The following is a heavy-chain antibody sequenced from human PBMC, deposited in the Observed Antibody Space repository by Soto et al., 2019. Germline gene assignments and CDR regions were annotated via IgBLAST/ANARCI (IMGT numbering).Heavy chain of an antibody. J-gene: IGHJ5*02. CDR1: GGTFSSYA. Sequence: QVQLVQSGAEVKKPGSSVKVSCKASGGTFSSYAISWVRQAPGQGLEWMGGIIPIFGTANYAQKFQGRVTITADEPTSTAYMELSSLRSEDTAVYYCARAPPSSYQLLPSWFDPWGQGTLVTVSS. CDR2: IIPIFGTA. V-gene: IGHV1-69*01. CDR3: ARAPPSSYQLLPSWFDP. D-gene: IGHD2-2*01.